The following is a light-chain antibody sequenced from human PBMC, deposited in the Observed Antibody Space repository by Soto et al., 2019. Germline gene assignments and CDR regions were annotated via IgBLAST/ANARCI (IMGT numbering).Light chain of an antibody. J-gene: IGLJ1*01. CDR1: SSDVGDYNY. V-gene: IGLV2-14*01. CDR3: SSYTSRSTLYV. CDR2: EVS. Sequence: QSALTQPASVSGSPGQSITISCTGTSSDVGDYNYVSWYQQHPGKAPKLMIYEVSNWPSGVSNRFSGSKSGKTASLTISGPQAEDEADYYCSSYTSRSTLYVFGTGTKLTVL.